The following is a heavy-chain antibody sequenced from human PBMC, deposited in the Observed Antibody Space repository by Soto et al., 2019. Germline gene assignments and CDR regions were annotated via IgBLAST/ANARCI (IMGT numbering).Heavy chain of an antibody. CDR2: INPSGGST. Sequence: QVQLVQSGAEVKKPGASVKVSCKASGYTFTSYYMHWVRQAPGQGLEWMGIINPSGGSTSYAQKFQGRVTMTRDTSTSTVYMELSSLRAEDTAVYYCARAVVTTVTTFGYDGMDVWGQGTTVTVSS. V-gene: IGHV1-46*01. D-gene: IGHD4-17*01. CDR1: GYTFTSYY. CDR3: ARAVVTTVTTFGYDGMDV. J-gene: IGHJ6*02.